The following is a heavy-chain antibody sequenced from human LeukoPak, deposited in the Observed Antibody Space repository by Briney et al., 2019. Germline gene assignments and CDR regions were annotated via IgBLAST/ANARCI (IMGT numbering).Heavy chain of an antibody. Sequence: SETLSLTCTVSGGSISSGGYYWTWIRQHPGKGLEWIGYIYHSGSTYYNPSLRSRVTISLDTSKNQFSLKLSSVTAADTAVYYCARGYSGYESIPHDYWGQGTLVTVSS. J-gene: IGHJ4*02. V-gene: IGHV4-31*03. D-gene: IGHD5-12*01. CDR2: IYHSGST. CDR3: ARGYSGYESIPHDY. CDR1: GGSISSGGYY.